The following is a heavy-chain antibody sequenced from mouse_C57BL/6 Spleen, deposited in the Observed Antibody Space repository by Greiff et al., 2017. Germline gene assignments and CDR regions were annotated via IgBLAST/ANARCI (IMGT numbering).Heavy chain of an antibody. J-gene: IGHJ1*03. CDR2: INSDGGST. Sequence: EVQLVESGGGLVQPGASLKLSCESNDYEFPSHDMSWVRKTPEKRLELVAAINSDGGSTYYPDTMESRFIIARDNAKKTLYLQMSSLRSEDTALYYCARGGYGSSYWYFDVWGTGTTVTVSS. CDR3: ARGGYGSSYWYFDV. V-gene: IGHV5-2*01. D-gene: IGHD1-1*01. CDR1: DYEFPSHD.